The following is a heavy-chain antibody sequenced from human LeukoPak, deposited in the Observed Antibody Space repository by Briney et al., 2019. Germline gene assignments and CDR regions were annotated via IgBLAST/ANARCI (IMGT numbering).Heavy chain of an antibody. CDR1: GGAISSGSYY. J-gene: IGHJ3*02. CDR3: ARGRNKGAQVLRYFDWLQHYAFDI. Sequence: SETLSLTCIVSGGAISSGSYYWGWIRQPAGKGLEWIGRIYTSGSTNYNPSLKSRVTISVDTSKNQFSLKLSSVTAADTAVYYCARGRNKGAQVLRYFDWLQHYAFDIWGQGTMVTVSS. D-gene: IGHD3-9*01. V-gene: IGHV4-61*02. CDR2: IYTSGST.